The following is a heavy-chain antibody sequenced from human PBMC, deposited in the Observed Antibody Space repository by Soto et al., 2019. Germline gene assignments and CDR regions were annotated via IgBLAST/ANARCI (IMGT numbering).Heavy chain of an antibody. J-gene: IGHJ3*02. Sequence: QVLLVQSGPEVKKPGSSVKISCKASGGTFSNHAFSWVRQSPGQGLEWMGTIIPIFGATNYAQNFQGRVTITADESTSTAYMDLSSLRFEDTAVYYCATDDTVLVGADSAFDTWGQGTMVTVSS. CDR2: IIPIFGAT. D-gene: IGHD4-17*01. CDR3: ATDDTVLVGADSAFDT. CDR1: GGTFSNHA. V-gene: IGHV1-69*18.